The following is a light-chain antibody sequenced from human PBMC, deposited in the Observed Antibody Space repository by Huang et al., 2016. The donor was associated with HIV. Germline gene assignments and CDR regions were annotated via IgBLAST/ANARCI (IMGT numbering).Light chain of an antibody. Sequence: EIVMTQSPATLSVSPGESATLSCRASQSVGSNLAWYQQKPGQAPRLLIYGASTRATDIPARCSGSGSGTEFTLTISSLQSEDFAVYYCQQYNSWLGTFGQGTKLEIK. CDR1: QSVGSN. CDR3: QQYNSWLGT. V-gene: IGKV3-15*01. J-gene: IGKJ2*01. CDR2: GAS.